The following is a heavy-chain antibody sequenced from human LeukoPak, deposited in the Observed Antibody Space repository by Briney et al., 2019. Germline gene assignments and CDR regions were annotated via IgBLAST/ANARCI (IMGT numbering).Heavy chain of an antibody. V-gene: IGHV3-23*01. CDR3: ARHDYGDRTGRFYFYSMDV. CDR1: GFTFSDYS. Sequence: GGSLRLSCEASGFTFSDYSMIWVRQAPGKGLEWVSAISGSGGSTYYADSVKGRFTISRDNSKNTLYLQMNSLRAEDTAVYYCARHDYGDRTGRFYFYSMDVWGEGTTVTVSS. J-gene: IGHJ6*03. CDR2: ISGSGGST. D-gene: IGHD4-17*01.